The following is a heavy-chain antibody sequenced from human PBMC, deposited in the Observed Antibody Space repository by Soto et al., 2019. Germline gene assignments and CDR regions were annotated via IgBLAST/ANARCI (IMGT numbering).Heavy chain of an antibody. J-gene: IGHJ4*02. V-gene: IGHV3-74*01. CDR1: GFTLSNYW. CDR3: ARGRIYRSWDYYSDY. D-gene: IGHD3-16*02. CDR2: LNHDGSRT. Sequence: EVQLVESGGGLVQPGGSLRLSCAASGFTLSNYWMHWVRQAPGKGLVWVSRLNHDGSRTTYADSVKGRFTISRDNAKNTVYLQMNSLRAEDTAVYYCARGRIYRSWDYYSDYWGKGSLVTVTS.